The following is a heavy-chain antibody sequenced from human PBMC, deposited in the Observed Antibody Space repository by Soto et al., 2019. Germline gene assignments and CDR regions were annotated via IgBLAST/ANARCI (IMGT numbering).Heavy chain of an antibody. V-gene: IGHV3-53*01. CDR1: GFTVSRNF. J-gene: IGHJ5*02. D-gene: IGHD3-10*01. CDR3: ARSGCSNSGNCIDN. CDR2: LYSGGTT. Sequence: EVQLVESGGGLIQPGGSLRLSCAVSGFTVSRNFMSWIRQAPGKGLQWVSILYSGGTTYYTDSVKGRFTISGDNSKNTVYLQMNSLRVEDTATYYCARSGCSNSGNCIDNWGQGSLVTVSS.